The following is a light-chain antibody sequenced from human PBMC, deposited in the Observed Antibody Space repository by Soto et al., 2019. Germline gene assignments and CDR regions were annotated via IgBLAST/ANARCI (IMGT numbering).Light chain of an antibody. CDR3: RQFNSYPLP. V-gene: IGKV3-20*01. Sequence: ECVLAQAPGSLFSSPGERAAHSYRASQSLSSGYLAWYQQRPGQAPRLLIYGASSRATCIPDRFSASGSGTDFHPTITRMEPEDFATHSCRQFNSYPLPLGGGTKVDIK. CDR2: GAS. CDR1: QSLSSGY. J-gene: IGKJ4*01.